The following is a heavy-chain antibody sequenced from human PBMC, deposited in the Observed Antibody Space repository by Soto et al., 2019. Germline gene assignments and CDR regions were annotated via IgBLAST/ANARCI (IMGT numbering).Heavy chain of an antibody. Sequence: PSETLSLTCTVSGVSVSSGSYYWSWIRQPPGKGLEWIGYIYYSGSTNYNPSLKSRVTISVDTSKNQFSLKLSSVTAADTAVYYCARGYCSSTSCYIWDNWFDPWGQGTLVTVSS. CDR1: GVSVSSGSYY. CDR2: IYYSGST. J-gene: IGHJ5*02. V-gene: IGHV4-61*01. CDR3: ARGYCSSTSCYIWDNWFDP. D-gene: IGHD2-2*02.